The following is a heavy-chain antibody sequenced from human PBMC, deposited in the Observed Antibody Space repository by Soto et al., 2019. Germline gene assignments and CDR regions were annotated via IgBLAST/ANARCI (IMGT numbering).Heavy chain of an antibody. V-gene: IGHV3-23*01. CDR3: AADYGIDS. Sequence: WWSLRLSCSASVFTFSSYAMSWVRQAPGKGLEWVSAISGSGGNTYYGDSVKGRFTISRDNSKNTLYLQMNSLRAEDTAVYYCAADYGIDSWGQGTLVTVSS. CDR2: ISGSGGNT. J-gene: IGHJ5*01. D-gene: IGHD4-17*01. CDR1: VFTFSSYA.